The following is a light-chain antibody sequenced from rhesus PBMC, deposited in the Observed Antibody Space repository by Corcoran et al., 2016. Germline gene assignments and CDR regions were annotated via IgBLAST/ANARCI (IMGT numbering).Light chain of an antibody. Sequence: DIQMTQSPSSLSASVGDTVTITCRASQGISSWLAWYQQKPGKAPKLLIYKASSWQSGVPSRFGGSGSGTDFTLTISSLQSEDFATYYCQQYSSRPLTFGGGTKVELK. J-gene: IGKJ4*01. V-gene: IGKV1-22*01. CDR3: QQYSSRPLT. CDR2: KAS. CDR1: QGISSW.